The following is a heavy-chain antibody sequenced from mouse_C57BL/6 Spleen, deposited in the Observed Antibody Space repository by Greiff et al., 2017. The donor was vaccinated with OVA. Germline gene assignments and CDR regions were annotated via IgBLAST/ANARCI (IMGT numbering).Heavy chain of an antibody. CDR1: GYTFTDHT. CDR2: IYPRDGST. V-gene: IGHV1-78*01. CDR3: ARKGGCCFDY. D-gene: IGHD1-1*02. Sequence: QVQLQQSDAELVKPGASVKISCKVSGYTFTDHTIHWMQQRPEQGLEWIGYIYPRDGSTKYIEKFKGQAPLTADNSSSTAYMQLNSLTSKDAEVYFYARKGGCCFDYWGQGTTLTVSS. J-gene: IGHJ2*01.